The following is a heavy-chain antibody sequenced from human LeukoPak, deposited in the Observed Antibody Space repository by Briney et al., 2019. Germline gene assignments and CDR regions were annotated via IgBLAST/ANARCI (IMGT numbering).Heavy chain of an antibody. CDR2: IYYSGGT. V-gene: IGHV4-30-4*01. D-gene: IGHD3-10*01. CDR1: GGSISSGDYY. Sequence: SETLSLTCTVSGGSISSGDYYWSWIRQPPGKGLEWIGYIYYSGGTYYNPSLKSRVAISVDTSKNQFSLKLSSVTAADTAVYYCARVLPVYYGSGSYYYFDYWGQGTLVTVSS. CDR3: ARVLPVYYGSGSYYYFDY. J-gene: IGHJ4*02.